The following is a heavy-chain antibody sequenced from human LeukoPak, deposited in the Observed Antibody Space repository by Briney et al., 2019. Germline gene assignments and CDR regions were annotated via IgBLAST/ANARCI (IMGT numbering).Heavy chain of an antibody. Sequence: PGGSLRLSCAASGFTFDDYAMHWVRQAPGKGLEWVSGISWKSGSIGYADSVKGRFTISRDNAKNSLYLQMNSLRDEDTAVYYCARELQLYVAGIDYWGQGTLVTVSS. CDR2: ISWKSGSI. CDR1: GFTFDDYA. D-gene: IGHD5-18*01. V-gene: IGHV3-9*01. J-gene: IGHJ4*02. CDR3: ARELQLYVAGIDY.